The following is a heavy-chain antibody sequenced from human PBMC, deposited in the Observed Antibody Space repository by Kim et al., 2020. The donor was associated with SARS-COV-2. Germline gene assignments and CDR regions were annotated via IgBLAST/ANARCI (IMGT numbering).Heavy chain of an antibody. V-gene: IGHV3-7*01. CDR3: VRGRSPPDS. D-gene: IGHD1-26*01. CDR2: SEK. J-gene: IGHJ4*02. Sequence: SEKYYVDSVKGRFTISRDNAKNSLYLQMNSLRAEDTAVYYCVRGRSPPDSWGQGTLVTVSS.